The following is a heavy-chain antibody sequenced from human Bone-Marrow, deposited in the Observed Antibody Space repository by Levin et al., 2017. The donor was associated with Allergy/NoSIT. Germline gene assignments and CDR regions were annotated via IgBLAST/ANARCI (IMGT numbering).Heavy chain of an antibody. CDR3: AKDWEGKSGASGY. V-gene: IGHV3-23*01. Sequence: GGSLRLSCAASGFTFSSYAMTWVRQVPGKGMEWVSGISPRGDSTYYADSVKGRFTISRDNSKKTLYVQMNSLRVEDTAVYYCAKDWEGKSGASGYWGQGTLVTVSS. J-gene: IGHJ4*02. CDR1: GFTFSSYA. D-gene: IGHD1-26*01. CDR2: ISPRGDST.